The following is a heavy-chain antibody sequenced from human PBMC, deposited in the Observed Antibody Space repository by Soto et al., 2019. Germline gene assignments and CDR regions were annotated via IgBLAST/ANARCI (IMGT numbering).Heavy chain of an antibody. D-gene: IGHD6-19*01. V-gene: IGHV6-1*01. Sequence: SQTLSLTCAISGDSVSSNSAAWNWIRQSPSRGLEWLGRTYYRSKWFNDYAVSVKSRMTINPDTSKNTLYLQMNSLRAEDTAVYYCARHFDSGNSYWGQGTLVTVSS. CDR2: TYYRSKWFN. J-gene: IGHJ4*02. CDR1: GDSVSSNSAA. CDR3: ARHFDSGNSY.